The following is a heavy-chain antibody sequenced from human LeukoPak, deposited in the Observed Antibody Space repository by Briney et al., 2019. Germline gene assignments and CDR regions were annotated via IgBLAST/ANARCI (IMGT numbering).Heavy chain of an antibody. CDR1: GFTFDDYA. CDR2: IRSKASGGTT. CDR3: TRDPDFYGSGTYYNVVGNY. D-gene: IGHD3-10*01. J-gene: IGHJ4*02. V-gene: IGHV3-49*03. Sequence: PGGSLRLSCTASGFTFDDYAMRWFRQAPGKGLEWVGLIRSKASGGTTEYAASVKGRFTISRDDSKSIAYLQMNSLKTEDTAVYYCTRDPDFYGSGTYYNVVGNYWGQGTLVTVSS.